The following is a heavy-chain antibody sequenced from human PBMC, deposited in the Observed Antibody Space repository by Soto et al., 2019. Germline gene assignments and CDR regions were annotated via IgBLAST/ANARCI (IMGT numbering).Heavy chain of an antibody. CDR2: IWYDGSNK. J-gene: IGHJ6*02. CDR3: ARDTEMVYATYYYYYGMDV. CDR1: GFTFSSYD. D-gene: IGHD2-8*01. V-gene: IGHV3-33*01. Sequence: PXGPLGVSCAASGFTFSSYDMHWVRQAPGKGLEWVAVIWYDGSNKYYADSVKGRFTISRDNSKNTLYLQMNSLRAEDTAVYYCARDTEMVYATYYYYYGMDVWGQGTTVTVSS.